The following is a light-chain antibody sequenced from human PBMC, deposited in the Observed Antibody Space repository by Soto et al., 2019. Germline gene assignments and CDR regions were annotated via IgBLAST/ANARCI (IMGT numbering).Light chain of an antibody. CDR2: DAS. CDR1: QGINNY. Sequence: DIQMTQSPSSLSASVGDRVTITCRTSQGINNYLAWYQQKPGKVANLLIYDASTLQSGVPSRFSGSGSGTDFAVNISSLQPEDVASYYCQKYNSVPFTLGPGTKVNIK. CDR3: QKYNSVPFT. V-gene: IGKV1-27*01. J-gene: IGKJ3*01.